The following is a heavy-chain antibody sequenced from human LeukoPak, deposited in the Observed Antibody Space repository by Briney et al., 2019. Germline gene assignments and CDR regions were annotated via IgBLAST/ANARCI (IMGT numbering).Heavy chain of an antibody. Sequence: SRTLSLTCAVSGGSISSGGYSWSWIRQPPGKGLEWIGYLYHSGSTYYNPSLKSRVTISVDRSKNQFSLKLSSVTAADTAVYYCARGDILVPAEIDYWGQGTLVTVSS. D-gene: IGHD2-2*01. V-gene: IGHV4-30-2*01. J-gene: IGHJ4*02. CDR1: GGSISSGGYS. CDR2: LYHSGST. CDR3: ARGDILVPAEIDY.